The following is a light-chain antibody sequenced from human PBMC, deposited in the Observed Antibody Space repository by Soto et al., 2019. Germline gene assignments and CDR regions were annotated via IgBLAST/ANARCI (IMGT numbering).Light chain of an antibody. V-gene: IGKV1-39*01. CDR1: QSISGY. CDR2: AAS. J-gene: IGKJ1*01. Sequence: DIQMTQSPSSLSASVGDRVTITCRASQSISGYLNWYQHKSGKAPKLLMYAASSLQSGGPSRYSGSGSGRDFNRTSSSPQPEDFATHDCQRSDSMRWTIGHGTKVDIK. CDR3: QRSDSMRWT.